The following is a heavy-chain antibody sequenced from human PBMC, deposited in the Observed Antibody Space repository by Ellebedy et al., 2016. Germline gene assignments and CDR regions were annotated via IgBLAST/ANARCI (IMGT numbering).Heavy chain of an antibody. V-gene: IGHV3-74*01. CDR1: GFPFSGYW. CDR3: AGVKGASFDY. J-gene: IGHJ4*02. CDR2: IKADGTDA. Sequence: GGSLRLXXAASGFPFSGYWMHWVRQPPGKGLLWVSRIKADGTDAQYADSVEGRFTISRDNAKNTLYLQMSSLRAEDTAVYYCAGVKGASFDYWGQGILVTVSS.